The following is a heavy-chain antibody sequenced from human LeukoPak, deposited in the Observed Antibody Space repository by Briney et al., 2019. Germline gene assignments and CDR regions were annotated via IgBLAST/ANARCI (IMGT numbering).Heavy chain of an antibody. Sequence: PSETLSLTCTVSGGSISSSSYYWGWIRQPPGKGLEWIGSIYYSGSTYYNPSLKSRVTISVDTSKNQFSLKLSSVTAADTAVYYCARSSTDYDILTGFRMSAVDVWGQGTTVTVSS. V-gene: IGHV4-39*01. D-gene: IGHD3-9*01. CDR3: ARSSTDYDILTGFRMSAVDV. CDR1: GGSISSSSYY. J-gene: IGHJ6*02. CDR2: IYYSGST.